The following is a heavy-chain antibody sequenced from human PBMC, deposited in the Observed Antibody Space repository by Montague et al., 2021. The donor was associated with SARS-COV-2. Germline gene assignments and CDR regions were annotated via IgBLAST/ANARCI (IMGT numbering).Heavy chain of an antibody. J-gene: IGHJ6*02. CDR3: ARADRRSPDTTHLYYYKGMDL. CDR1: GGSISRDHDY. V-gene: IGHV4-61*10. D-gene: IGHD2-15*01. Sequence: SETLSLTCTISGGSISRDHDYWSWIRQPAGKGLEWIGRIHSSGNTDYNAPLKSRVTISVDTSKNQVSLNLSSVTAADTAVYFCARADRRSPDTTHLYYYKGMDLWGQGTTVTVSS. CDR2: IHSSGNT.